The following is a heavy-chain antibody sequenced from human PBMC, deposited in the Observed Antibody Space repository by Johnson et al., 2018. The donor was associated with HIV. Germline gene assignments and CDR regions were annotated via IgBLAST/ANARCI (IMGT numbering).Heavy chain of an antibody. J-gene: IGHJ3*02. D-gene: IGHD6-13*01. CDR1: GFTFDDYA. V-gene: IGHV3-9*01. Sequence: VQLVESGGGLVQPGGSLRLSCAASGFTFDDYAMHWVRQAPGKGLEWVSGISWNSGSIGYADSVKGRFTISRDNSKNTLYLQMNSLRAEDTAVYYCARQAAAGAFDIWGQGTMVTVSS. CDR2: ISWNSGSI. CDR3: ARQAAAGAFDI.